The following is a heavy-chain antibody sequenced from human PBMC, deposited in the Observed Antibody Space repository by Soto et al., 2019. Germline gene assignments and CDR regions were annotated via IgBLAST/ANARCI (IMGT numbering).Heavy chain of an antibody. CDR1: VYTFTSYY. CDR3: ARSHYYDSSGVSGAFDI. CDR2: INPSGGST. Sequence: ASVKVSCKASVYTFTSYYMHWVRQAPGQGLEWMGIINPSGGSTSYAQKFQGRVTMTRDTSTSTVYMELSSLRSEDTAVYYCARSHYYDSSGVSGAFDIWGQGTMVTVSS. D-gene: IGHD3-22*01. J-gene: IGHJ3*02. V-gene: IGHV1-46*01.